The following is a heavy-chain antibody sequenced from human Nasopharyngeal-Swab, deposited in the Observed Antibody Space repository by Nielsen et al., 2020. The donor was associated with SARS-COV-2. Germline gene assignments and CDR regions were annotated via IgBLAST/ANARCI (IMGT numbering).Heavy chain of an antibody. V-gene: IGHV3-30*18. CDR2: ISYEGSIS. CDR3: AKSMAYFQLSGTYNLDF. D-gene: IGHD2-21*01. CDR1: GFTFNYFG. J-gene: IGHJ4*02. Sequence: GESLKISCAASGFTFNYFGMHWVRQAPGKGLEWVAFISYEGSISNYIDSVKVRFTVSRDSSKNTVYLQMNSLRPDDTAVYFCAKSMAYFQLSGTYNLDFWGQGTLVTVSS.